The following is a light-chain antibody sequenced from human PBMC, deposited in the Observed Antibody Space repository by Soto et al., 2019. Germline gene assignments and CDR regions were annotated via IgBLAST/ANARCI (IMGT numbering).Light chain of an antibody. J-gene: IGLJ1*01. Sequence: QSVLTQPPSASGSPGQSVTISCTGTSSDVGGYNYVSWYQQHPGKAPKLMIYEVTKRPSGVPERFSGSKSGNTASLTVSGLQVEHEADYYCSSYAGSNNYVFGSGTKVTVL. CDR1: SSDVGGYNY. V-gene: IGLV2-8*01. CDR2: EVT. CDR3: SSYAGSNNYV.